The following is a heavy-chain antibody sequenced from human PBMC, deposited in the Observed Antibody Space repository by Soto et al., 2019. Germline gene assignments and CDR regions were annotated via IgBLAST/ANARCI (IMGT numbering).Heavy chain of an antibody. J-gene: IGHJ4*02. CDR3: AREDSIIIPAVSDF. Sequence: GGSLRLSCTVSGFAFNNYGINWVRQAPGKGLEWVSSISKSDYTYYSDSVTGRFTISRDNAKNSVSLQMNTLRVEDTAVNYCAREDSIIIPAVSDFWGQGTLVTVSS. CDR1: GFAFNNYG. V-gene: IGHV3-21*01. CDR2: ISKSDYT. D-gene: IGHD2-2*01.